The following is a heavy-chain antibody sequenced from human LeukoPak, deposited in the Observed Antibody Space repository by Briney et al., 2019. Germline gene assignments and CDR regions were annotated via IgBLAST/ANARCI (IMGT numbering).Heavy chain of an antibody. D-gene: IGHD3-22*01. CDR2: ISAYNGNT. CDR3: ARVSYYYGSSGYYSIDYFDY. Sequence: ASVKVSCKASGYTFTSYGISWVRQAPGQGLEWMGWISAYNGNTNYAQKLQGRVTMTTDTSTSTAYMGLRSLRSDDTAVYYCARVSYYYGSSGYYSIDYFDYWGQGTLVTVSS. V-gene: IGHV1-18*01. J-gene: IGHJ4*02. CDR1: GYTFTSYG.